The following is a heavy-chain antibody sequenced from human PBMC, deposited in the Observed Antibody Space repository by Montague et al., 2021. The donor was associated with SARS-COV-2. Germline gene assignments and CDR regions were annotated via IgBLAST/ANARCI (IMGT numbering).Heavy chain of an antibody. CDR2: IYYTGNT. Sequence: SETLSLTCTVSGDSISTSSYYWGWIRQPPGRGLEWIGNIYYTGNTYHNPSLKSRVTISVDTSKNQLSLKVTSVTAADTAVYYCVRGGPNVPDALDIWGQGTMVTVSS. J-gene: IGHJ3*02. CDR3: VRGGPNVPDALDI. CDR1: GDSISTSSYY. D-gene: IGHD3-10*01. V-gene: IGHV4-39*07.